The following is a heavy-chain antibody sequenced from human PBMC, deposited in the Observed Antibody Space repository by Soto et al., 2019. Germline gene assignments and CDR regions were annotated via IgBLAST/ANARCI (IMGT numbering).Heavy chain of an antibody. CDR3: AKGGGYDSGVYYYYYMDV. J-gene: IGHJ6*03. D-gene: IGHD5-12*01. CDR2: ISGSGGST. V-gene: IGHV3-23*01. CDR1: GFTFSSYA. Sequence: GGSLRLSCAASGFTFSSYAMSWVRQAPGKGLEWVSAISGSGGSTYYADSVKGRFTISRDNSKNTLYLQMNSLRAEDTAVYYCAKGGGYDSGVYYYYYMDVWGKGTTVTVSS.